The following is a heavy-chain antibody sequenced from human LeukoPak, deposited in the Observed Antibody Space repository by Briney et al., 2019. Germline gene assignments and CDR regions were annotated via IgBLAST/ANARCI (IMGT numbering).Heavy chain of an antibody. CDR1: GGSISSYY. V-gene: IGHV4-59*01. D-gene: IGHD5-24*01. CDR2: IYYSGST. Sequence: SETLSLTCTVSGGSISSYYWSWIRQPPGKGLEWIGYIYYSGSTNYNPSLKSRVTISVDTSKNQFSLKLSSVTAADTAVYYCARAWRDGYNHDYWGQGTLVTVSS. CDR3: ARAWRDGYNHDY. J-gene: IGHJ4*02.